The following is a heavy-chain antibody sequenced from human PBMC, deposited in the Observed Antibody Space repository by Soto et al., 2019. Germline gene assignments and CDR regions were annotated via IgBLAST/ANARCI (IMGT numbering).Heavy chain of an antibody. V-gene: IGHV1-8*01. CDR1: GYTFTSYD. D-gene: IGHD2-15*01. CDR2: MNPNSGNT. CDR3: ARGLGYCSGGSCPSPFDY. J-gene: IGHJ4*02. Sequence: ASVKVSCKASGYTFTSYDINCVRQATGQGLEWMGWMNPNSGNTGYAQKFQGRVTMTRNTSISTAYMELSSLRSEDTAVYYCARGLGYCSGGSCPSPFDYWGQGTLVTVSS.